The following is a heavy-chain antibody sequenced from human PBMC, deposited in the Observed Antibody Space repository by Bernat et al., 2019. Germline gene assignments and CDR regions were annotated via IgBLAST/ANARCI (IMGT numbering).Heavy chain of an antibody. V-gene: IGHV4-4*02. Sequence: QVQLQESGPGLVKPSGTLSLTCAVSGGSISSSNWWSWVRQPPGKGLEWIGEIYHSGSTNYNPSLKSRVTISVDKSKNQFSLKLSSVTAADTAVYYCAREGDDFWRGLLLDGMDVWGQGTTVTVSS. D-gene: IGHD3-3*01. CDR1: GGSISSSNW. CDR2: IYHSGST. CDR3: AREGDDFWRGLLLDGMDV. J-gene: IGHJ6*02.